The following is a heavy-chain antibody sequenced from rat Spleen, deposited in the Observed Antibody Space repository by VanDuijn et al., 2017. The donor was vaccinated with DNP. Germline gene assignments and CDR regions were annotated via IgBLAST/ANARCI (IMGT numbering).Heavy chain of an antibody. CDR2: ISYDGVIT. Sequence: EVQLVESGGGLVQPGRSLKLSCAPSGFTFSDYYMAWVRPAPTKGLELVAYISYDGVITYYGDSVKGRFTISRDNAKSTLYLQMNSLRSEDMATYYCARTYNSGYGGFAYWGQGTLVTVSS. J-gene: IGHJ3*01. D-gene: IGHD4-3*01. V-gene: IGHV5-22*01. CDR3: ARTYNSGYGGFAY. CDR1: GFTFSDYY.